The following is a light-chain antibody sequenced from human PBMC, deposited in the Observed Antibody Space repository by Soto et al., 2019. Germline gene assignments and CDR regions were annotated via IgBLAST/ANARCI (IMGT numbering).Light chain of an antibody. Sequence: SYELTQPLSVSVALGQTARISCGGKNIGSKNVDWYQQKPGQAPVLVIHRDSNRPSGIPERFSGSNSGNTATLTISRAQAGDEADFYCQVWDSSTGVFGTGTKLTVL. V-gene: IGLV3-9*01. CDR3: QVWDSSTGV. J-gene: IGLJ1*01. CDR1: NIGSKN. CDR2: RDS.